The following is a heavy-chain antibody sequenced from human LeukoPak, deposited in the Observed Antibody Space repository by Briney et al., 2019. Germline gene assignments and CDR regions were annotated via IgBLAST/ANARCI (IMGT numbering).Heavy chain of an antibody. D-gene: IGHD2-21*02. Sequence: PGRSLRLSCAASGFTFSIYGMHWVRQAPGKGLEWVAVIWYDGSNKFYTDSVKGRFTISRDNSKNTLYLQMNSLRAEDTAVYYCARATASWGQGTLVTVSS. J-gene: IGHJ5*02. CDR2: IWYDGSNK. V-gene: IGHV3-33*01. CDR3: ARATAS. CDR1: GFTFSIYG.